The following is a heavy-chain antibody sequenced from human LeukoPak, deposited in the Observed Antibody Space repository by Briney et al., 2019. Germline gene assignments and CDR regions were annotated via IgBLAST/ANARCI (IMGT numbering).Heavy chain of an antibody. J-gene: IGHJ4*02. D-gene: IGHD6-19*01. Sequence: GGSLRLSCAASGFTFSSYSMNWVRQAPGKGLEWVSFISSSSSYIYYADSVKGRFTISRDNAKNSLYLQMNSLRAEDTAVYYCARDAVRGGWFYYFDYWGQGTLVTVSS. CDR1: GFTFSSYS. V-gene: IGHV3-21*01. CDR3: ARDAVRGGWFYYFDY. CDR2: ISSSSSYI.